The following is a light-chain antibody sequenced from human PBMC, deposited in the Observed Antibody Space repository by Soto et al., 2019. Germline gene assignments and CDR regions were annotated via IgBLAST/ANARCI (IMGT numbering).Light chain of an antibody. V-gene: IGKV1-9*01. Sequence: IQLTQSPSSLSASVGDRVTITCRASQGISSYLGWYQQKPGEAPKLLIHAASTLHGGVPSRFSGSGSGTDFTLTITSLQAEDFATYYCQQTRTYPSTFGGGTKVDIK. CDR3: QQTRTYPST. CDR2: AAS. J-gene: IGKJ4*01. CDR1: QGISSY.